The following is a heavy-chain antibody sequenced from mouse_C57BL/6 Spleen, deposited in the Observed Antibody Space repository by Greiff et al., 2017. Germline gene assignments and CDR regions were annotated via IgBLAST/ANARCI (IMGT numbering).Heavy chain of an antibody. CDR2: ISDGGSYT. CDR1: GFTFSSYA. Sequence: EVKLEESGGGLVKPGGSLKLSCAASGFTFSSYAMSWVRQTPEKRLEWVATISDGGSYTYYPDNVKGRFTISRDNAKNNLYLQMSHLKSEDTAMYYCARDSSNWEGFAYWGQGTLVTVSA. J-gene: IGHJ3*01. D-gene: IGHD4-1*02. CDR3: ARDSSNWEGFAY. V-gene: IGHV5-4*01.